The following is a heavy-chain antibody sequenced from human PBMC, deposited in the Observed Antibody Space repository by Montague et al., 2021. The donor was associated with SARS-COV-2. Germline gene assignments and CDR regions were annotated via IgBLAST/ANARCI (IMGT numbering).Heavy chain of an antibody. D-gene: IGHD3-22*01. J-gene: IGHJ4*02. CDR1: GGSFSAYC. CDR3: ARGLPPPPSYYYESSGYYFDQ. CDR2: INHSGGT. V-gene: IGHV4-34*01. Sequence: SETLSLTYAVYGGSFSAYCWSWIRQAPGKGLEWIGQINHSGGTNYSPSLKSRVTISLDTSKNQFSLNLNSVTAADTAVYYCARGLPPPPSYYYESSGYYFDQWGQGTLVTVSS.